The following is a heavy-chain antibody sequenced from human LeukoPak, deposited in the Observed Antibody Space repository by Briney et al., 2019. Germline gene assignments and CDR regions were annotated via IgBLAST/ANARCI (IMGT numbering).Heavy chain of an antibody. CDR2: IKQDGSET. J-gene: IGHJ4*02. CDR1: GFTFSRYW. D-gene: IGHD3-22*01. Sequence: GGSLRLSCAASGFTFSRYWMSWVRQAPRKGLEWVANIKQDGSETYYVDSMKGRFTISRDNAKNSLYLQMSSLRAEDTAVYYCARDKGDYDTSGSLFIFGGQGTLVTVSS. CDR3: ARDKGDYDTSGSLFIF. V-gene: IGHV3-7*03.